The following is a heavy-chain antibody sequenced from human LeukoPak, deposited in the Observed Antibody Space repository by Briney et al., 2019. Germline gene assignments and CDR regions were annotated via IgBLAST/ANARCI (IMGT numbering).Heavy chain of an antibody. D-gene: IGHD3-10*01. CDR3: AKDQEDNVLLWFGGLGY. Sequence: GESLRLSCAASGFTFSSYAMSWVRQAPGKGLEWVSDISGSGGSTYYADSVKGRFTTSRDNSKNTQYLQMNSKRAEDPAVYYCAKDQEDNVLLWFGGLGYWGQGTLVTVSS. J-gene: IGHJ4*02. CDR1: GFTFSSYA. CDR2: ISGSGGST. V-gene: IGHV3-23*01.